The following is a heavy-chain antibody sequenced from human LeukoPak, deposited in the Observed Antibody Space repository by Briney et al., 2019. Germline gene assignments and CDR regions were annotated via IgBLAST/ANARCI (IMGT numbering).Heavy chain of an antibody. CDR3: AQLGEQLARNNWFDP. Sequence: GGSLRLSCAASGFTFSSYTMSWVRQAPGKGLEWVSAISGSGGSTYYADSVKGRITISRDNSKNTLYLQMNSLRAEDTAVYYCAQLGEQLARNNWFDPWGQGTLVTVAS. CDR2: ISGSGGST. CDR1: GFTFSSYT. V-gene: IGHV3-23*01. D-gene: IGHD6-6*01. J-gene: IGHJ5*02.